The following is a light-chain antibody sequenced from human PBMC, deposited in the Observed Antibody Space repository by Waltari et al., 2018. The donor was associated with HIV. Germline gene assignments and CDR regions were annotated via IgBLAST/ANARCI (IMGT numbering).Light chain of an antibody. CDR3: SSYGDNIRVL. CDR1: NSDIGAYDS. Sequence: QSALTQPPSASGSLGQSVSISCTGSNSDIGAYDSVSWFQQHPNNAPKLLLYEVSKRPSGVPDRFSGSRSGETAFLSVSGLQPDDTAAYFCSSYGDNIRVLFGGGTNLTVL. V-gene: IGLV2-8*01. J-gene: IGLJ2*01. CDR2: EVS.